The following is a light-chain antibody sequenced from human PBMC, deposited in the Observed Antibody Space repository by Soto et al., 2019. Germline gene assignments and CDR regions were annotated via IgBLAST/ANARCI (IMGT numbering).Light chain of an antibody. Sequence: QSVLSQPASVSGSPGQSITVSCTGTSSDVGGYNYVSWYQQHPGKAPQLMIYDVNDRPSGVSSRVSGSKSGNTASLTISGLQAEDEADYYCFSYTSSGTFVFGGGTKLTVL. CDR1: SSDVGGYNY. V-gene: IGLV2-14*03. CDR3: FSYTSSGTFV. CDR2: DVN. J-gene: IGLJ2*01.